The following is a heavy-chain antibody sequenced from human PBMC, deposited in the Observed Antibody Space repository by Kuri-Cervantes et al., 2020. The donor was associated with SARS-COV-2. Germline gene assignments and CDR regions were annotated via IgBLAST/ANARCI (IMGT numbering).Heavy chain of an antibody. J-gene: IGHJ4*02. V-gene: IGHV5-51*01. D-gene: IGHD3-22*01. CDR3: ARQKFHYYDSSGYQGATDY. CDR2: IYPGDSDT. Sequence: KVSCKGSGYSFTSYWIGWVRQMPGKGLEWMGIIYPGDSDTRYSPSFQGQVTISADKSISTAYLQWSSLKASDTAMYNCARQKFHYYDSSGYQGATDYWGQGTLVTVSS. CDR1: GYSFTSYW.